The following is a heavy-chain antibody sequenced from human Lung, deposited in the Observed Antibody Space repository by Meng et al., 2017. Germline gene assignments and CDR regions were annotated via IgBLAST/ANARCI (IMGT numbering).Heavy chain of an antibody. CDR3: ARGPTTMAHDFDY. CDR2: INHSGST. CDR1: GGSFSDYY. D-gene: IGHD4-11*01. J-gene: IGHJ4*02. Sequence: VQRQRGGEGLLKPSETLSLTVVVSGGSFSDYYWSWNRQPPGKGLEWIGEINHSGSTNYNPSLESRATISVDTSQNNLSLKLSSVTAADSAAYYCARGPTTMAHDFDYWGQGTLVTVSS. V-gene: IGHV4-34*01.